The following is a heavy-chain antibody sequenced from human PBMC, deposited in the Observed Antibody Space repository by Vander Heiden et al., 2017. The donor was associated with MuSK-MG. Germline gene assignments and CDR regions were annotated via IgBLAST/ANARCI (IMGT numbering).Heavy chain of an antibody. CDR1: GFTFRSHG. J-gene: IGHJ3*02. CDR2: ISYDGSNK. D-gene: IGHD2-21*01. CDR3: AKTFCGGDCYSGARDAFDI. Sequence: QVQLVESGGCVVQPGGSLRLSCAASGFTFRSHGSHWVRQAPGKGLEWVAVISYDGSNKYYADSVKGRFTISRDNSKNTLYLQMNSLRAEDTAVYYCAKTFCGGDCYSGARDAFDIWGQGTMVTVSS. V-gene: IGHV3-30*18.